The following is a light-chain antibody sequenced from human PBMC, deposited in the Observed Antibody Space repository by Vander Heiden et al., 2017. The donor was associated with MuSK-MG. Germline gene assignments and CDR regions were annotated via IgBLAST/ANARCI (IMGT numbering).Light chain of an antibody. Sequence: EIVLTQSPATLSVSPGDRATLSCRASQNVATNLAWYRQKPGQVPRLLIYGGSSRANEIPARISGSGSGTEFTLTISSLQSEDFAVYYCQQYKSWPLTFGGGTKVEIK. CDR2: GGS. J-gene: IGKJ4*01. CDR1: QNVATN. CDR3: QQYKSWPLT. V-gene: IGKV3-15*01.